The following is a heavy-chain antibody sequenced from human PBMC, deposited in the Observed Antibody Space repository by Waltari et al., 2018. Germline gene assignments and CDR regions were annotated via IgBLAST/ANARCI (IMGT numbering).Heavy chain of an antibody. V-gene: IGHV4-34*01. D-gene: IGHD2-2*01. CDR3: ARGVLCGSTTCYLGYGMDV. CDR2: INHSGST. J-gene: IGHJ6*02. CDR1: GGSFSGYY. Sequence: QVQLQQWGAGLLKPSETLSLTCAVYGGSFSGYYWSWIRQPPGKGLEWIGEINHSGSTNYNPSLKSRVTISVDTSKNQFSLKLSSVTAADTAVYYCARGVLCGSTTCYLGYGMDVWGQGTTVTVSS.